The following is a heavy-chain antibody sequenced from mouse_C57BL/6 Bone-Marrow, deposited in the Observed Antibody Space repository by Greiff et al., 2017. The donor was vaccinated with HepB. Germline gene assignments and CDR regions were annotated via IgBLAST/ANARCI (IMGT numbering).Heavy chain of an antibody. CDR1: GYTFTSYW. CDR3: ARDGAYDAMDY. V-gene: IGHV1-52*01. J-gene: IGHJ4*01. Sequence: QVQLQQPGAELVRPGSSVKLSCKASGYTFTSYWMHWVKQRPIQGLEWIGNIDPSDSETHYNQKFKDKATLTVDKSSSTAYMQLSSLTSEDSAVYYCARDGAYDAMDYWGQGTSVTGSS. CDR2: IDPSDSET. D-gene: IGHD2-3*01.